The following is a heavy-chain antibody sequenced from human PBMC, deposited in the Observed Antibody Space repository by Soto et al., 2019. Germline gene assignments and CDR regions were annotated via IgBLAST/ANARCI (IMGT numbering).Heavy chain of an antibody. CDR3: ARAAEYSSSTIAFAI. CDR1: GGSISSGCYS. V-gene: IGHV4-30-2*01. CDR2: IYHSGST. Sequence: PSETLSLTCAVSGGSISSGCYSWSWIRQPPGKGLEWIGYIYHSGSTYYNPSLKSRVTISVARSKNQFSLKLSSVTAADTAVYYCARAAEYSSSTIAFAIWGQGTMVTVSS. J-gene: IGHJ3*02. D-gene: IGHD6-6*01.